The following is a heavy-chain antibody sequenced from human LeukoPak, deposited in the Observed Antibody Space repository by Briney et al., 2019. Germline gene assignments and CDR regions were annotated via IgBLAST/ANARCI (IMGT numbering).Heavy chain of an antibody. CDR1: GGSINNYY. J-gene: IGHJ6*03. CDR3: ARVFGYEYYYMDV. CDR2: IYYSGSH. D-gene: IGHD5-18*01. V-gene: IGHV4-59*01. Sequence: SETLSLTCTVSGGSINNYYWNWIRQPPGKGLEWIGDIYYSGSHNYNPSLKSRVTITKDTSKNQFSLKLNSVTAADTTVYYCARVFGYEYYYMDVWGKGTTVTVSS.